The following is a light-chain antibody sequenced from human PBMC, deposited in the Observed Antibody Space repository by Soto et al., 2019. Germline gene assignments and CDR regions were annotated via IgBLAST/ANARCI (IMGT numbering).Light chain of an antibody. J-gene: IGKJ1*01. CDR2: DAS. CDR3: QQYNSDWG. Sequence: IQMTQSPSTLSASVGDRVTIACRAIQSVNTWLAWYQKKPGKAPKLLIYDASSLQSGVPSRFSGSGSGTEFTLTISSLQPDDFATYYCQQYNSDWGFGQGTKVDI. V-gene: IGKV1-5*01. CDR1: QSVNTW.